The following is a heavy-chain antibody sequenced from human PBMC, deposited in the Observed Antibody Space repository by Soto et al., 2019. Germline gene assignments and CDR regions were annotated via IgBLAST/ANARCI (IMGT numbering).Heavy chain of an antibody. Sequence: SETLSLTCTVSGVSISTGGYYWSWIRQHPGKGLEWIGNIYYSGRTYYNPSLKSRVILSVDTSKNHFSLNLRSLTAADSAMYYCASVIGEDSEYYFDYWGQGALVTVPQ. CDR3: ASVIGEDSEYYFDY. J-gene: IGHJ4*02. D-gene: IGHD4-17*01. CDR2: IYYSGRT. CDR1: GVSISTGGYY. V-gene: IGHV4-31*03.